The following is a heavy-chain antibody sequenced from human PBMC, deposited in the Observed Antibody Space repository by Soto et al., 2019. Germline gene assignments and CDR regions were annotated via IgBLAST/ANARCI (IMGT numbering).Heavy chain of an antibody. CDR3: ARGPVLRYFDWLLWAFYY. J-gene: IGHJ4*02. Sequence: SETLSLTCAVSGGSISSGGYYWNWIRQSPGKGLEWIGYIYSSGSTHYNPSLQNRVTISIDTSKNQVSLKVNSVTAADTAVYYCARGPVLRYFDWLLWAFYYWGQGTLVTVSS. D-gene: IGHD3-9*01. CDR2: IYSSGST. CDR1: GGSISSGGYY. V-gene: IGHV4-61*08.